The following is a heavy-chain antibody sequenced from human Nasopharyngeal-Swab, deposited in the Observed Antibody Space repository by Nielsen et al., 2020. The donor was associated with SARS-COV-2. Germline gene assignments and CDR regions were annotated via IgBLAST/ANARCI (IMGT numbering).Heavy chain of an antibody. CDR3: ARIRVEELRGFDY. CDR1: GGSISSYS. Sequence: SQTLSLTCAVSGGSISSYSWSWIRLPPGKGLEWIGYIYYSGSTNYSPSLKSRVTISVDTSKNQFSLKLTSVTAADTAIYYCARIRVEELRGFDYWGQGTLVTVSS. J-gene: IGHJ4*02. V-gene: IGHV4-59*12. CDR2: IYYSGST. D-gene: IGHD1-26*01.